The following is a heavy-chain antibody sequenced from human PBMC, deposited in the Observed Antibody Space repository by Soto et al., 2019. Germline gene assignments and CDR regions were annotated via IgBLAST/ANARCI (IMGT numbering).Heavy chain of an antibody. CDR1: GYSFTSYW. Sequence: GESLKISCKGSGYSFTSYWIGWGRQMPGKGLEWMGIIYPGDSDTRYSPSFQGQVTISADKSISTAYLQWSSLKASDTAMYYCARHTYDSSGYYYYGMDVWGQGTTVTVSS. V-gene: IGHV5-51*01. J-gene: IGHJ6*02. CDR2: IYPGDSDT. CDR3: ARHTYDSSGYYYYGMDV. D-gene: IGHD3-22*01.